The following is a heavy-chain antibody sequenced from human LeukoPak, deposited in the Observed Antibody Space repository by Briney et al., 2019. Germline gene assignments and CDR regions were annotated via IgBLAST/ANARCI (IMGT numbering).Heavy chain of an antibody. J-gene: IGHJ4*02. V-gene: IGHV3-30*04. CDR1: GFTFSSYA. D-gene: IGHD6-19*01. CDR2: ISYDGSSK. CDR3: AKDWEQWLVIYYFDY. Sequence: PGGSLRLSCAASGFTFSSYAMHWVRQAPGKGLEWVAVISYDGSSKYYADSVKGRFTISRDNSKNTLYLQMNSLRAEDTAVYYCAKDWEQWLVIYYFDYWGQGTLVTVSS.